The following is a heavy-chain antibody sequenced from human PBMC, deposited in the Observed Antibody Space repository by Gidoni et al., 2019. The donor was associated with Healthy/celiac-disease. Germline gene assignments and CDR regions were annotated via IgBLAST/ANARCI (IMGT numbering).Heavy chain of an antibody. Sequence: QVQLLESGGGVVQPGRSLRLSCVASGFTFRSYAMHWVRQAPGKGLEWVAVISYDGCNKYYADTRKRRFTISRDNSKNTLYLQMLSLRAEDTAVYYCARVGSSSSWYDAYYYYSYMDVWGKGTTVTVSS. D-gene: IGHD6-13*01. J-gene: IGHJ6*03. CDR1: GFTFRSYA. CDR3: ARVGSSSSWYDAYYYYSYMDV. CDR2: ISYDGCNK. V-gene: IGHV3-30*01.